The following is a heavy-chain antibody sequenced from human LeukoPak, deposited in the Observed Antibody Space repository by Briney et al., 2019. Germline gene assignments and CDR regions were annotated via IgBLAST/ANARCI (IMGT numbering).Heavy chain of an antibody. CDR3: ARPYCSGGSCYSGDAFDI. J-gene: IGHJ3*02. D-gene: IGHD2-15*01. Sequence: PSETLSLTCTVSGGSISSSSYYWGWIRQPPGKGLEWIGSIYYSGSTYYNPSLKSRVTISVDTSKNQFSLKLSSVTAADTAVYYCARPYCSGGSCYSGDAFDIWGQGTMVTVPS. CDR2: IYYSGST. CDR1: GGSISSSSYY. V-gene: IGHV4-39*01.